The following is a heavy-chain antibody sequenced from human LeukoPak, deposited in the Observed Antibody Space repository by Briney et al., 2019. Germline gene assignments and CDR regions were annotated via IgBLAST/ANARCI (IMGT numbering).Heavy chain of an antibody. J-gene: IGHJ4*02. CDR2: ISYDGSNK. Sequence: GGSLRVSCAASGFTFSSYAMHWVRQAPGKGLEWVAVISYDGSNKYYADSVKGRFTISRDNSKNTLYLQMNSLRAEDTAVYYCARGHLHFDYWGQGTLVTVSS. CDR3: ARGHLHFDY. CDR1: GFTFSSYA. V-gene: IGHV3-30*04.